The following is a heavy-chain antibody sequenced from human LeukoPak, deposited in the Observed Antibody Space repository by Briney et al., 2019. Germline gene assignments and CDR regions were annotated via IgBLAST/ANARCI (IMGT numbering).Heavy chain of an antibody. Sequence: SETLSLTCTVSGGSISSYYWSWIRQPPGKGLEWIGYIYYSGSTNYNPSLKSRVTISVDTSKNQFSLKLSSVTAADTAVYYCARGLTSSSRWDDYYYGMDVWGQGTTVTVSS. CDR2: IYYSGST. V-gene: IGHV4-59*01. J-gene: IGHJ6*02. CDR1: GGSISSYY. D-gene: IGHD6-13*01. CDR3: ARGLTSSSRWDDYYYGMDV.